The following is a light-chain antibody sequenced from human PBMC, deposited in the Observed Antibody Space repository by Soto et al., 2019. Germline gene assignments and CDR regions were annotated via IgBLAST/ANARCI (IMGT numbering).Light chain of an antibody. V-gene: IGLV1-40*01. CDR3: TSYGGRDNLM. Sequence: QSVLTQPPSVSGAPGQRVTISCTGSNSNIGADYEVHWYQQFPGTTPKLLISNNSNRPSGVPDRFSGSRSGTSASLAITGLQSEDEADYYCTSYGGRDNLMFGGGTKLTVL. CDR1: NSNIGADYE. CDR2: NNS. J-gene: IGLJ3*02.